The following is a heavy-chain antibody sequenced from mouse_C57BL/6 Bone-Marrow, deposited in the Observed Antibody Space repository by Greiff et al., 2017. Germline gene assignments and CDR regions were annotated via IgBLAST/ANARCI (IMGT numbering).Heavy chain of an antibody. CDR2: ISDGGSYT. D-gene: IGHD1-1*01. Sequence: EVMLVESGGGLVKPGGSLKLSCAASGFTFSSYAMSWVRQTPEKRLEWVATISDGGSYTYYPDNVKGRFTISRDNAKNNLYLQMSHLKSEDTAMYYCARGRYYGSSYVGYFDVWGTGTTVTVSS. CDR3: ARGRYYGSSYVGYFDV. CDR1: GFTFSSYA. V-gene: IGHV5-4*03. J-gene: IGHJ1*03.